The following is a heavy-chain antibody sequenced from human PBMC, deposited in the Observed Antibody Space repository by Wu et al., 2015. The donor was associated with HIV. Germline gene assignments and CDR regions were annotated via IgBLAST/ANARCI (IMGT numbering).Heavy chain of an antibody. CDR1: GYTFTDYY. CDR2: LNPNSGGT. J-gene: IGHJ2*01. D-gene: IGHD7-27*01. CDR3: ARPFSNLGSSRWYFDL. V-gene: IGHV1-2*02. Sequence: QVQLVQSGAEVKKPGASVKVSCKSSGYTFTDYYIHWVRQAPGHGLEWMGWLNPNSGGTNYAQKFQDRVSMTRDTSITTAYMELNRLTSDDTAIYYCARPFSNLGSSRWYFDLWGRGTVVAVSS.